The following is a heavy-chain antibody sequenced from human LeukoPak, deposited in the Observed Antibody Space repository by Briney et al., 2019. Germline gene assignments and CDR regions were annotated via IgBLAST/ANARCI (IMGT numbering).Heavy chain of an antibody. CDR2: ISGSGVST. J-gene: IGHJ4*02. CDR1: GFTFSSYS. D-gene: IGHD2-2*01. Sequence: GGSLRLSCAASGFTFSSYSMNWVRQAPGKGLDWVSAISGSGVSTYYADSVQGRFTISRDNSKNTLYLQMNSLRAEDTAVYFCATGGRYCSSTSCQQNWGQGTLVIVSS. CDR3: ATGGRYCSSTSCQQN. V-gene: IGHV3-23*01.